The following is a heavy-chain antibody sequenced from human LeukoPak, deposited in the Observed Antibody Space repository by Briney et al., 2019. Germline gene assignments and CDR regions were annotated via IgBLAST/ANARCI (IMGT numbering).Heavy chain of an antibody. D-gene: IGHD2-2*01. Sequence: ASVKVSCKASGYTFTSYGISWVRQAPGQGLEWMGWISAYNGNTNYAQKLQGRVTMTTDTSTSTAYMELRSLRSDDTAGYYCARARCSSTSCYVGARYYGMDVWGQGTTVTVSS. CDR2: ISAYNGNT. J-gene: IGHJ6*02. CDR1: GYTFTSYG. V-gene: IGHV1-18*01. CDR3: ARARCSSTSCYVGARYYGMDV.